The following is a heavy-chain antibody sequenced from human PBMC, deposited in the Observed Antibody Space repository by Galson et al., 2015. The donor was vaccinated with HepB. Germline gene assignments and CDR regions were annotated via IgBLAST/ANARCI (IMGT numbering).Heavy chain of an antibody. Sequence: SLRLSCAASGFTFSNAWMNWVRQAPGKGLEWVGRIKSKTDGGTTDYAAPVKGRFTISRDDSKNTLYLQMNSLKTEDTAVYYYTTPSSSSNPYYYYYGMDVWGQGTTVTVSS. CDR3: TTPSSSSNPYYYYYGMDV. CDR1: GFTFSNAW. V-gene: IGHV3-15*07. CDR2: IKSKTDGGTT. D-gene: IGHD6-13*01. J-gene: IGHJ6*02.